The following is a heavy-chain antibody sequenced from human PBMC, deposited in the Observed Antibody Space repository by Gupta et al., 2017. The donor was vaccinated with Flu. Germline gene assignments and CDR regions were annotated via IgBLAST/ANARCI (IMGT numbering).Heavy chain of an antibody. V-gene: IGHV3-66*01. Sequence: EVQLVESGGGLVQPGGSLRLACVASGFTVSVSYMSWVRQAPGKGLEWVSVIDRVSNTFYADSVKGRFTISRDNSKNSLDLPLNRLRKEDTAVYYCAMNADFKSSHFESWGQGTLVSVSS. J-gene: IGHJ5*01. CDR1: GFTVSVSY. D-gene: IGHD1-1*01. CDR3: AMNADFKSSHFES. CDR2: IDRVSNT.